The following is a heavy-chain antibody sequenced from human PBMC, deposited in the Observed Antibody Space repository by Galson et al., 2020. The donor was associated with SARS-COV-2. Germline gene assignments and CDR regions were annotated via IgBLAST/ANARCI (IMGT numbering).Heavy chain of an antibody. V-gene: IGHV4-4*02. D-gene: IGHD3-3*01. CDR3: ARVVRDDLWSGRPYWFDP. CDR2: IHHSGSV. Sequence: SETLSLTCAVSNGSVSSGKWWSWIRQTPEKGLEWIGEIHHSGSVNFNPSLKNRITMSVDKSKNHFSLKVISVDAADTGVYYCARVVRDDLWSGRPYWFDPWGQGTLVIVSS. J-gene: IGHJ5*02. CDR1: NGSVSSGKW.